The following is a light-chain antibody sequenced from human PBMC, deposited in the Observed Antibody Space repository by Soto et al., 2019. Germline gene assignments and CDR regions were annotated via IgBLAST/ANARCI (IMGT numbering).Light chain of an antibody. CDR1: QSISSW. V-gene: IGKV1-5*03. CDR2: KAP. J-gene: IGKJ1*01. Sequence: DIQMTQSPSTRSASVGDRVTITCRASQSISSWLAWYQQKPGKAHKLLIYKAPSLESGVPSRFSGSGSGTEFTLTISSLQHDDFATYYCQQYNSYSEAFGQGTKVDI. CDR3: QQYNSYSEA.